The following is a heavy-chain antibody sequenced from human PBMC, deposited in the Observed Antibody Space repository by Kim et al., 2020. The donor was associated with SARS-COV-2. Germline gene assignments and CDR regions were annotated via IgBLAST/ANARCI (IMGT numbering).Heavy chain of an antibody. CDR1: GFTFGDYA. D-gene: IGHD2-2*01. J-gene: IGHJ4*02. Sequence: GGSLRLSCAASGFTFGDYAMHWVRQAPGKGLEWVSGISWNSGSIGYADSVKGRFTISRDNAKNSLYLQMNSLRAEDTALYYCARTGAISSTSSYYFDYWGQGTLVTVSS. CDR3: ARTGAISSTSSYYFDY. V-gene: IGHV3-9*01. CDR2: ISWNSGSI.